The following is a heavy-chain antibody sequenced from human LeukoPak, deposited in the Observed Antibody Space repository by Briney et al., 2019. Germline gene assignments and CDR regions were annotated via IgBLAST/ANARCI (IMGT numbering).Heavy chain of an antibody. CDR3: ARDGVVAAAGGWFDP. J-gene: IGHJ5*02. D-gene: IGHD6-13*01. V-gene: IGHV3-21*01. Sequence: GGSLRLSCAASGFTFSNYSMNWARQAPGKGLEWVSSISSSSSYIYYADSVKGRFTISRDNAKNSLYLQMNSLRAEDTAVYYCARDGVVAAAGGWFDPWGQGTLVTVSS. CDR2: ISSSSSYI. CDR1: GFTFSNYS.